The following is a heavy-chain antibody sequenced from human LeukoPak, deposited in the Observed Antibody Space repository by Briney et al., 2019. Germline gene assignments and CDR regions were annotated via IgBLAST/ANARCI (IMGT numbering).Heavy chain of an antibody. CDR3: ARIHGPFDY. V-gene: IGHV3-23*01. CDR1: GFTFSSYA. Sequence: PGGSLRLSCAASGFTFSSYAMSWVRQAPGKGLEWVSGISGSGGSSDYAESVKGRFTISRDNSKNTLYLQMNGLRAEDTAVYYCARIHGPFDYWGQGTLVTVSS. D-gene: IGHD4-17*01. CDR2: ISGSGGSS. J-gene: IGHJ4*02.